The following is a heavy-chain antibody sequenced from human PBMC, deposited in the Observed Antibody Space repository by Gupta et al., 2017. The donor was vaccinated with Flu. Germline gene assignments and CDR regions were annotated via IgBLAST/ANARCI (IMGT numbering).Heavy chain of an antibody. CDR2: IKQDGSEK. J-gene: IGHJ4*02. Sequence: EVQLVESGGGLVHPGGFLTLSCEASGFTFGAYWMSWVRQAPGKGLEWVANIKQDGSEKYYVDSVKGRFIISRDNAKNSSYLQMNSLRAEDTAVYYCARWGSGWRLFDYWGQGTLVTVSS. CDR1: GFTFGAYW. V-gene: IGHV3-7*01. D-gene: IGHD6-19*01. CDR3: ARWGSGWRLFDY.